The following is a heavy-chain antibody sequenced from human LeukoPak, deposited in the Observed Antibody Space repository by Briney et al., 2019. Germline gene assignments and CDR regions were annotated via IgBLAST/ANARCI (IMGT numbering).Heavy chain of an antibody. CDR3: ARGTDCVPAAMAEYFQH. CDR2: INWNGGST. CDR1: GFTLDDYG. J-gene: IGHJ1*01. V-gene: IGHV3-20*04. Sequence: GGSLRLSWAAAGFTLDDYGMSWGRPAPGKGLEWVSGINWNGGSTGYADSVKGRFTISRDNAKNSLYLQMNRLRAEDTALYYCARGTDCVPAAMAEYFQHWGQGTLVTVSS. D-gene: IGHD2-2*01.